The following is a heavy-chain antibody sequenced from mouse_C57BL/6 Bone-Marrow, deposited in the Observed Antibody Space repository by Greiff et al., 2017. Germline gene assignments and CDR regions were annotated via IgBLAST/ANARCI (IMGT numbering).Heavy chain of an antibody. D-gene: IGHD2-3*01. CDR1: GFTFTDYY. J-gene: IGHJ3*01. CDR2: IRNKANGYTT. Sequence: EVQVVESGGGLVQPGGSLSLSCAASGFTFTDYYMSWVRQPPGKALEWLGFIRNKANGYTTEYSASVKGRFTISRDNSQSILYLQMNALRAEDSATYYCARSPDGYWSAWFAYWGQGTLVTVSA. CDR3: ARSPDGYWSAWFAY. V-gene: IGHV7-3*01.